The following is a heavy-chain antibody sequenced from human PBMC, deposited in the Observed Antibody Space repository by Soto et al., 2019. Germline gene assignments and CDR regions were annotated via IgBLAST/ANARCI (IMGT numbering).Heavy chain of an antibody. CDR2: IKHDGSVQ. Sequence: LRLSCEASGFTFSGYWMSWVRQAPGKGLEWVADIKHDGSVQYYVDSVEGRFTISRDNAKKLLYLQMNGLRAEDTALYYCARAPYSNAWYRFDLWGQGTLVTVSS. J-gene: IGHJ4*02. CDR3: ARAPYSNAWYRFDL. V-gene: IGHV3-7*03. D-gene: IGHD4-4*01. CDR1: GFTFSGYW.